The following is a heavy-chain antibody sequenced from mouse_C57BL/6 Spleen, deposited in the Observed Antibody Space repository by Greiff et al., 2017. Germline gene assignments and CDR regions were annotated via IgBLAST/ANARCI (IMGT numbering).Heavy chain of an antibody. V-gene: IGHV1-59*01. CDR1: GYTFTSYW. Sequence: QVQLKESGAELVRPGTSVKLSCKASGYTFTSYWMHWVKQRPGQGLEWIGVIDPSDSYTNYNQKFKGKATLTVDTSSSTAYMQLSSLTSEDSAVYYCAKKQLRLPFAYWGQGTLVTVSA. CDR2: IDPSDSYT. D-gene: IGHD3-2*02. J-gene: IGHJ3*01. CDR3: AKKQLRLPFAY.